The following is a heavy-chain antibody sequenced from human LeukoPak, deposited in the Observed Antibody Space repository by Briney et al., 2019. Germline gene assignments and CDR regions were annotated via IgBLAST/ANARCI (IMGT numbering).Heavy chain of an antibody. J-gene: IGHJ6*03. CDR2: INANSGGT. CDR3: AREVGGTYYYYMDV. Sequence: ASVKVSCKASGYTFTGYYTHWVRQAPGQGLEWMGWINANSGGTNYAQKFQGRVTMTRDTSISTAYMELSRLRSDDTAVYYCAREVGGTYYYYMDVWGKGTTVTVSS. D-gene: IGHD1-26*01. CDR1: GYTFTGYY. V-gene: IGHV1-2*02.